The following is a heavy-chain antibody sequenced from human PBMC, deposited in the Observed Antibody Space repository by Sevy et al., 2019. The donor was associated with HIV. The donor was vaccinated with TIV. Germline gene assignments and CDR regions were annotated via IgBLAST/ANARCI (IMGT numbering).Heavy chain of an antibody. Sequence: GGSLRLSCAASGFTFNTYAMHWVRQAPGKGLDWLTFISYDGGNKYYADSVKGRFTISRDNSKSMVYLQMNSLRAEDTALYYCASAPQGRSDVITPPDYWGQGTLVTCSS. CDR3: ASAPQGRSDVITPPDY. V-gene: IGHV3-30-3*01. CDR2: ISYDGGNK. J-gene: IGHJ4*02. CDR1: GFTFNTYA. D-gene: IGHD3-10*01.